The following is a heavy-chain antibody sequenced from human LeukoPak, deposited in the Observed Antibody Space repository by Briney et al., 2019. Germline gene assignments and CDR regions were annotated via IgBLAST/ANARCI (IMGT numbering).Heavy chain of an antibody. V-gene: IGHV3-66*01. Sequence: PGGSLRLSCAASGFTVSSNYMSWVRQAPGKGLEWVSVIYSGGSTYYADSVKGRFTISRDNSKNTLYLQMNSLRAEDTAVYYCARDDYGDYFFDYWGQGTLLTVSS. J-gene: IGHJ4*02. CDR3: ARDDYGDYFFDY. D-gene: IGHD4-17*01. CDR2: IYSGGST. CDR1: GFTVSSNY.